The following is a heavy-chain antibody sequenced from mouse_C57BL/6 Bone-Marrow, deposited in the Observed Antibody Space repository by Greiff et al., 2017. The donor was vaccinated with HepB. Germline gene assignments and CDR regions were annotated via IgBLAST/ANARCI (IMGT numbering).Heavy chain of an antibody. J-gene: IGHJ1*03. CDR2: ISSGSSTI. V-gene: IGHV5-17*01. CDR1: GFTFSDYG. D-gene: IGHD1-1*01. CDR3: AKDYGSSGDFDV. Sequence: EVKLVESGGGLVKPGGSLKLSCAASGFTFSDYGMHWVRQAPEKGLEWVAYISSGSSTIYYADTVKGRFTISSDNAKNTLFLQMTSLRSEDTAMYYCAKDYGSSGDFDVWGTGTTVTVSS.